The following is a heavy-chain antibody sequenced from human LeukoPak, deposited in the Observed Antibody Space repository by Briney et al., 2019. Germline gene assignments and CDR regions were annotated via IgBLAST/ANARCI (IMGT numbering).Heavy chain of an antibody. CDR2: IKQDGSEK. V-gene: IGHV3-7*01. CDR1: GFTFSSYW. Sequence: GGSLRLSCAASGFTFSSYWMSWVRQAPGKGLEWVANIKQDGSEKYCVDSVKGRFTISRDNAKNSLYLQMNSLRAEDTAVYYCARDKGYYGSGSYPDYWGQGTLVTVSS. J-gene: IGHJ4*02. CDR3: ARDKGYYGSGSYPDY. D-gene: IGHD3-10*01.